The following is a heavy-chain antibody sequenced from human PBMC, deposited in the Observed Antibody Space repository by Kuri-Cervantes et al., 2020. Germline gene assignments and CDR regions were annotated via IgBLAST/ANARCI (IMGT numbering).Heavy chain of an antibody. V-gene: IGHV3-33*01. CDR1: GFTFSSYG. J-gene: IGHJ3*02. Sequence: GGSLRLSCAASGFTFSSYGMHWVRQAPGKGLEWVAVIWYDGSNKYYADSVKGRFTISRDNSKNTLYLQMNSLRAEDTAVYYCARDLFYYYDSSGYWELDDAFDIWGQGTMVTVSS. CDR2: IWYDGSNK. CDR3: ARDLFYYYDSSGYWELDDAFDI. D-gene: IGHD3-22*01.